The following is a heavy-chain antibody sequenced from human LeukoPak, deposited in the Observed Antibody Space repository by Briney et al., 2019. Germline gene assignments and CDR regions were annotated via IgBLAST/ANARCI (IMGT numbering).Heavy chain of an antibody. V-gene: IGHV1-69*04. CDR1: GGTFSSYA. CDR3: AILGPLDY. CDR2: IIPILNLA. Sequence: PVKVSCKASGGTFSSYAISWVRQAPGQGLEWMGRIIPILNLANYTHNFQDRVTITADKSTNTAYMEFSSLRSEDTALYYCAILGPLDYWGQGTLVTVSS. J-gene: IGHJ4*02.